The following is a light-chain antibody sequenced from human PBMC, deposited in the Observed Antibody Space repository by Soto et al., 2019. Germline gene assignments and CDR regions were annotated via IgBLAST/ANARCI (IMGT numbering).Light chain of an antibody. CDR3: QQYDNLPFT. J-gene: IGKJ3*01. CDR2: CAS. Sequence: DIQMTQSPSSLSASVGDRVTITCQASQDISNYLNWYQQIPGQAPKLLIYCASNLETGVPSRFSGSASGTDFSFTISSLQPEDIAQYYCQQYDNLPFTFGPGTKVDIK. V-gene: IGKV1-33*01. CDR1: QDISNY.